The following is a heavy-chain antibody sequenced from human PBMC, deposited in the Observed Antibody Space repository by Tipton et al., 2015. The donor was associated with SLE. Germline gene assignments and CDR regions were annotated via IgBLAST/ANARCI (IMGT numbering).Heavy chain of an antibody. J-gene: IGHJ5*02. Sequence: LRLSCTVSGGSITGYYWCWIRQSPGKGLEWIGYIYYSGSTSYNPSLKSRVTISVDTSQSQFSLRLTSVTPADTAIYYCAGAKSAMGPYDTWGQGAQVTVSS. V-gene: IGHV4-59*01. CDR2: IYYSGST. CDR3: AGAKSAMGPYDT. D-gene: IGHD2-21*01. CDR1: GGSITGYY.